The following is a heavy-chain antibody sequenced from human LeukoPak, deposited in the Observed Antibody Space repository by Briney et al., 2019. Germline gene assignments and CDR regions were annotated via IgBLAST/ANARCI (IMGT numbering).Heavy chain of an antibody. D-gene: IGHD2-2*01. CDR1: GFTFSSYS. CDR2: ISSSSSYI. Sequence: GGSLRLSCAASGFTFSSYSMNWVRQAPGKGLEWVSFISSSSSYIYYADSVKGRFTISRDNAKNSLYLQMNSPRAEDTAVYYCARDSFDLPPSTVMYYFDYWGQGTLVTVSS. CDR3: ARDSFDLPPSTVMYYFDY. J-gene: IGHJ4*02. V-gene: IGHV3-21*01.